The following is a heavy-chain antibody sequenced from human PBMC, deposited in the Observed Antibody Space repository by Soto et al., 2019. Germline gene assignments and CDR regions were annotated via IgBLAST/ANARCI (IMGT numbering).Heavy chain of an antibody. V-gene: IGHV3-30*18. J-gene: IGHJ4*02. CDR1: GFTFSGYG. Sequence: GGSLRLSCAASGFTFSGYGMHWVRQAPGKGLEWVAVISYDGTNKYYADSVKGRFTISRDNSKNTLYLQMNSLRAEDTAVYYCAKPVYSSSWYDFGYWGQGTLVT. CDR2: ISYDGTNK. D-gene: IGHD6-13*01. CDR3: AKPVYSSSWYDFGY.